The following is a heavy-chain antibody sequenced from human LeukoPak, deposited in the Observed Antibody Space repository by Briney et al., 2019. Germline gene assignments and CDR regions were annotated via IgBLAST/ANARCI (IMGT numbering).Heavy chain of an antibody. Sequence: ASVKVSCKASGYTFTSYDINWVRQATGQGLEWMGWMNPNSGNTGYAQKFQGRVTMTEDTSTDTAYMELSSLRSEDTAVYYCATLKRTTGTTFYAFDIWGQGTMVTVSS. V-gene: IGHV1-8*01. CDR1: GYTFTSYD. D-gene: IGHD1-1*01. CDR3: ATLKRTTGTTFYAFDI. J-gene: IGHJ3*02. CDR2: MNPNSGNT.